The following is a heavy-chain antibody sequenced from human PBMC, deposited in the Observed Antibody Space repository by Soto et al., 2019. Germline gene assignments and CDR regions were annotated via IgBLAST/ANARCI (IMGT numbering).Heavy chain of an antibody. CDR2: INIVGGNT. Sequence: VQLLESGGGLVQRGGSLRLSCAASGFTFSNYAMSWVRQAPGKALEWVSSINIVGGNTNYADSVRGRFTMSRDDSKNTVFLQMNSLRAEDTAIYYCTKNYYFDSWGQGTLVTVSS. J-gene: IGHJ4*02. CDR1: GFTFSNYA. CDR3: TKNYYFDS. V-gene: IGHV3-23*01.